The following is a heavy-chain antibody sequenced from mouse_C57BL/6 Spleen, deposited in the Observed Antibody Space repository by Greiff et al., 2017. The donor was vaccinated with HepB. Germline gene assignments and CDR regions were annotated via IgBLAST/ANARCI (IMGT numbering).Heavy chain of an antibody. Sequence: EVKVVESGPELVKPGASVKISCKASGYTFTDYYMNWVKQSHGKSLEWIGDINPNNGGTSYNQKFKGKATLTVDKSSSTAYMELRSLTSEDSAVYYCARSGDYDDYWGQGTTLTVSS. CDR3: ARSGDYDDY. CDR2: INPNNGGT. CDR1: GYTFTDYY. V-gene: IGHV1-26*01. J-gene: IGHJ2*01. D-gene: IGHD2-4*01.